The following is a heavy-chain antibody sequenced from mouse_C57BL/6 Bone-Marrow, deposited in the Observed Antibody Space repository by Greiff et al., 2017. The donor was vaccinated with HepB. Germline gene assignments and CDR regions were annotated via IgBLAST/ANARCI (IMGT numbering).Heavy chain of an antibody. CDR3: AGGDYYGSSYVWFAY. CDR2: IYPGSGST. V-gene: IGHV1-55*01. D-gene: IGHD1-1*01. Sequence: QVQLQQPGAELVKPGASVKMSCKASGYTFTSYWITWVKQRPGQGLEWIGDIYPGSGSTNYNEKFKSKATLTVDTSSSTAYMQLSSLTSEDSAVYYCAGGDYYGSSYVWFAYWGQGTLVTVSA. J-gene: IGHJ3*01. CDR1: GYTFTSYW.